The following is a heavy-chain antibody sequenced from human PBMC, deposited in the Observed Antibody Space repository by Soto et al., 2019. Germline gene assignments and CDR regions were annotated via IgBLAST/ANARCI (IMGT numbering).Heavy chain of an antibody. Sequence: SQTLSLNCAISGDSVSSNSAALNWIRESPSRGLEWLGRTYYRSKWYNDYAVSVKSRITINPDTSKNQFSLQLNSVTPEDTAVYYCARFYGEKDPYYFDYWGQGTLVTVSS. D-gene: IGHD4-17*01. J-gene: IGHJ4*02. CDR2: TYYRSKWYN. V-gene: IGHV6-1*01. CDR3: ARFYGEKDPYYFDY. CDR1: GDSVSSNSAA.